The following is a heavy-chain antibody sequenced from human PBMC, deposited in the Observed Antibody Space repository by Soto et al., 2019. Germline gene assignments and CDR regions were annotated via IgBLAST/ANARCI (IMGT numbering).Heavy chain of an antibody. CDR1: GGTFSSYA. J-gene: IGHJ4*02. D-gene: IGHD6-19*01. CDR3: ARDLIAVAGTRLGRSPGLPSY. CDR2: IIPIFGTA. Sequence: QVQLVRSGAEVKKPGSSVKVSCKASGGTFSSYAISWVRQAPGQGLEWMGGIIPIFGTANYAQRFQGRVTITADKARSTAYMELSSLRSEDTAVYYCARDLIAVAGTRLGRSPGLPSYWGQGTLVTVSS. V-gene: IGHV1-69*06.